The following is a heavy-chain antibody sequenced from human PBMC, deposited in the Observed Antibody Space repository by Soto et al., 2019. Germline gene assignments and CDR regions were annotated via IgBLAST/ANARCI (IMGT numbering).Heavy chain of an antibody. Sequence: ASVKVSCKASGYTFTAYSMHWVRQAPGQGLEWVGWFNPNSGDTIYAQKFQGRVTLTRDTSIGTAYMELYSLTSDDTAVYYCAREASAVIPLDYWGQGTLVTVSS. CDR3: AREASAVIPLDY. CDR1: GYTFTAYS. D-gene: IGHD6-19*01. J-gene: IGHJ4*02. CDR2: FNPNSGDT. V-gene: IGHV1-2*02.